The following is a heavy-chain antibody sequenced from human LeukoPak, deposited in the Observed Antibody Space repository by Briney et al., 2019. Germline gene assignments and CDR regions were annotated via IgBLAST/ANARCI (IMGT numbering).Heavy chain of an antibody. V-gene: IGHV1-69*06. Sequence: GASVKVSCKASGGTFSSYAISWVRQAPGQGLEWMGGIIPIFGTANYAQKFQGRVTITADKSTSTAYMELSSLRSEDTAVYYCAGAFSPIKYEYFDYWGQGTLVTVSS. CDR2: IIPIFGTA. J-gene: IGHJ4*02. CDR3: AGAFSPIKYEYFDY. CDR1: GGTFSSYA. D-gene: IGHD2/OR15-2a*01.